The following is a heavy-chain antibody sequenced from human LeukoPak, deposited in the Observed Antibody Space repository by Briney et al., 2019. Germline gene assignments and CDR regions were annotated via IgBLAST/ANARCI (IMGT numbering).Heavy chain of an antibody. D-gene: IGHD6-6*01. CDR2: IYYSGTT. V-gene: IGHV4-39*07. J-gene: IGHJ6*03. CDR1: GGSISSRTYY. CDR3: ARDFSSSSTVYYYYYMDV. Sequence: PSETLSLTCTVSGGSISSRTYYWGWIRRPPGKGLEWIGTIYYSGTTYYNPSLKSRVTISLDTSKNQFSLKLSSVTAADTAIYYCARDFSSSSTVYYYYYMDVWGKGTTVTVSS.